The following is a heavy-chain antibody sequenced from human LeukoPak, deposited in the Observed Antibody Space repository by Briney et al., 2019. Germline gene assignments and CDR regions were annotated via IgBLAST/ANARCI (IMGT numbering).Heavy chain of an antibody. V-gene: IGHV3-9*01. Sequence: GGSPRLSCAASGFTFDDYAMHWVRQAPGKGLEWVSGISWNSGSIGYADSVKGRFTISRDNAKNSLYLQMNSLRAEDTALYYCAKDGGFGELSLGYWGQGTLVTVSS. D-gene: IGHD3-10*01. CDR1: GFTFDDYA. CDR3: AKDGGFGELSLGY. CDR2: ISWNSGSI. J-gene: IGHJ4*02.